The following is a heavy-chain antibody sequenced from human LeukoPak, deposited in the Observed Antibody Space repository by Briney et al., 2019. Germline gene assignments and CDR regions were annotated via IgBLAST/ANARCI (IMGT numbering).Heavy chain of an antibody. CDR3: ARSSKAESTRYSSGWYSGPPYYYGMDV. D-gene: IGHD6-19*01. CDR1: GLTFSNHG. V-gene: IGHV3-33*01. CDR2: IWYDGSNK. J-gene: IGHJ6*02. Sequence: GRSLRLSCAASGLTFSNHGMHWVRQAPGKGLEWVAFIWYDGSNKYYADSVKGRFTISRDNSKNTLYLQMNSLRAEDTAVYYCARSSKAESTRYSSGWYSGPPYYYGMDVWGQGTTVTVSS.